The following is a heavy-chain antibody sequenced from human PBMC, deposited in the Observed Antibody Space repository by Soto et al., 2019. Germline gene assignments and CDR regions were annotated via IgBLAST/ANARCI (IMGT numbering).Heavy chain of an antibody. D-gene: IGHD2-2*01. CDR2: ISAYNGNT. CDR3: ARYCSSTGCYYYYYMDV. V-gene: IGHV1-18*01. CDR1: GYTFTSYG. J-gene: IGHJ6*03. Sequence: QVQLVQSGAEVKKPGASVKVSCKASGYTFTSYGISWVRQAPGQGLEWMGWISAYNGNTNYAQKLQGRVTMTTDTSTSTAYMELRSLRSDDTAVYYCARYCSSTGCYYYYYMDVWGKGTTVTVSS.